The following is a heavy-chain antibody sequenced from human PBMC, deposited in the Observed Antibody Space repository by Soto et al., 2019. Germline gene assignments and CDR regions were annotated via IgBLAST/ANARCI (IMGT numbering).Heavy chain of an antibody. D-gene: IGHD2-2*01. CDR2: IYYTGST. Sequence: PSETLSLTCTVSGGSIRSYYWSWIRQPPGKGLEWIGYIYYTGSTNYNPSLKSRVTISVDTSKNQFSLKLSSVTAADTAVYYCARARIVVVPAARYNWFDPWGQGTLVTVSS. CDR1: GGSIRSYY. J-gene: IGHJ5*02. CDR3: ARARIVVVPAARYNWFDP. V-gene: IGHV4-59*12.